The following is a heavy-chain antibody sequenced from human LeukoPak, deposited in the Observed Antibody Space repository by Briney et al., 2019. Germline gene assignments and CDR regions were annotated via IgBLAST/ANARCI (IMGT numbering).Heavy chain of an antibody. Sequence: GESLKISCEGSGYSFTSYWIGWVRQMPGKGLEWMGIIYPGDSDTRYSPSFQGQVTISADKSISTAYLQWSSLKASDTAMYYCATQLERREDAFDIWGQGTMVTVSS. CDR3: ATQLERREDAFDI. D-gene: IGHD1-1*01. CDR1: GYSFTSYW. V-gene: IGHV5-51*01. J-gene: IGHJ3*02. CDR2: IYPGDSDT.